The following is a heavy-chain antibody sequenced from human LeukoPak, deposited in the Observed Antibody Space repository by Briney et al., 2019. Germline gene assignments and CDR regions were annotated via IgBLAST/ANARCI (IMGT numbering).Heavy chain of an antibody. J-gene: IGHJ4*02. CDR1: GGYISSYY. V-gene: IGHV4-59*01. CDR3: ARAPWVWSGLDY. Sequence: PSETLSLTCSVSGGYISSYYWSWIRQPPGKGLQWIGYIHFSGNTNYNPSLKSRVTISVDTSKNQFSLKLNSVTAADTAVYYCARAPWVWSGLDYRGQGTLVTVSS. CDR2: IHFSGNT. D-gene: IGHD3-3*01.